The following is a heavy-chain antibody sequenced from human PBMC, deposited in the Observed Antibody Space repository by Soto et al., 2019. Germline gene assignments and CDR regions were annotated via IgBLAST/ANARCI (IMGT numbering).Heavy chain of an antibody. CDR2: ISAYNGNT. Sequence: ASVKVSCKASGYTFTSYGISWVRQAPGQGLEWMGWISAYNGNTNYAQKLQGRVTMTTDTSTSTAYMELRSLRSDDTAVYYCARVLVPHHYCDSSGCYPLWGQGTLVTVSS. CDR3: ARVLVPHHYCDSSGCYPL. D-gene: IGHD3-22*01. V-gene: IGHV1-18*01. J-gene: IGHJ4*02. CDR1: GYTFTSYG.